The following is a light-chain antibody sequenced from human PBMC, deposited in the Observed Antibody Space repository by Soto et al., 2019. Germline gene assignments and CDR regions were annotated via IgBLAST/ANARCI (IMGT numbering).Light chain of an antibody. CDR2: ATS. CDR1: QDLSSG. Sequence: DIQMTQSPSYVSASVGDRVTITCRASQDLSSGLGWYQQKPGKAPNLLIYATSSLQSGVPSRFSGSGSGTDFTLTISSLQPEDFATYYCQQVNTFPLTFGGGTKVEIK. CDR3: QQVNTFPLT. V-gene: IGKV1D-12*01. J-gene: IGKJ4*01.